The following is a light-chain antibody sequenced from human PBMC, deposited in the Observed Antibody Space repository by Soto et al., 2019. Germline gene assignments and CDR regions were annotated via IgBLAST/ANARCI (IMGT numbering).Light chain of an antibody. CDR3: TSYTSSSSYVV. CDR1: SSDVGGYNY. V-gene: IGLV2-14*01. CDR2: EVS. Sequence: QSALTQPASVSVSPGQSITISCTGTSSDVGGYNYVSWYQQHPGKAPKLMIYEVSNRPSGVSNRFSASKSGNTASLTISGLQAEDEADYYCTSYTSSSSYVVFGGGTKLTVL. J-gene: IGLJ2*01.